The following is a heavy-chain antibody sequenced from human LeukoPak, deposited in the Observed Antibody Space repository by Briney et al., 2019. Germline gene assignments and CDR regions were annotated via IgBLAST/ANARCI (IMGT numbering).Heavy chain of an antibody. D-gene: IGHD2-2*01. Sequence: SVKVSCKASGGTFSSYAISWVRQAPGQGLEWMGGIIPIFGTANYAQKFQGRVTITADESTSTAYMELSSLRSEDTAVYYCARSKIVVVPAAKDAFDIWGQGTMVTVSS. CDR1: GGTFSSYA. J-gene: IGHJ3*02. CDR3: ARSKIVVVPAAKDAFDI. V-gene: IGHV1-69*13. CDR2: IIPIFGTA.